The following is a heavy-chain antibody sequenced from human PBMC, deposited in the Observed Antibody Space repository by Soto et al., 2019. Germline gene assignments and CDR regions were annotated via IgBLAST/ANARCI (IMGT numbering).Heavy chain of an antibody. CDR3: ARGENDILTGKFDY. CDR1: GFTFTSSA. Sequence: GASVKVSCKASGFTFTSSAVQWVRQARGQRLEWIGWIVVGSGNTNYAQKFQGRVTITADESTSTAYMELSSLRSEDTAVYYCARGENDILTGKFDYWGQGTLVTVSS. J-gene: IGHJ4*02. V-gene: IGHV1-58*01. CDR2: IVVGSGNT. D-gene: IGHD3-9*01.